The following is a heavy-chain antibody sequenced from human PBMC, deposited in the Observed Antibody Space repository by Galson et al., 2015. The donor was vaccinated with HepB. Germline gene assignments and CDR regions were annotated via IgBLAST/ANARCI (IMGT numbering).Heavy chain of an antibody. D-gene: IGHD2-2*02. CDR2: ISYDGNNK. J-gene: IGHJ6*02. Sequence: SLRLSCAASGFTFTSYSMDWVRQAPGKGLEWVAVISYDGNNKYYADSVRGRFTISRDNSKNTLYLQMDSLRAEDTAVYYCARAPPSLNTVYYYYFYAMDVWGQGTTVTVSS. V-gene: IGHV3-30*04. CDR1: GFTFTSYS. CDR3: ARAPPSLNTVYYYYFYAMDV.